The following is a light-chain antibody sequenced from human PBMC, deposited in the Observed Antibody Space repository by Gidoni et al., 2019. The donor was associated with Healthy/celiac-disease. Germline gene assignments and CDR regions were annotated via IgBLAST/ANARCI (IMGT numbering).Light chain of an antibody. CDR3: QQYNNWLTWT. CDR2: GAS. J-gene: IGKJ1*01. CDR1: QSVSSN. Sequence: ELVMTQSPATLSVSPGERATLSCRASQSVSSNLAWYQQKPGQAPRLLIYGASTRATGIPARFSGSGSGTEFTLTISSLQSEDFAVYYCQQYNNWLTWTFGQGTKVEIK. V-gene: IGKV3-15*01.